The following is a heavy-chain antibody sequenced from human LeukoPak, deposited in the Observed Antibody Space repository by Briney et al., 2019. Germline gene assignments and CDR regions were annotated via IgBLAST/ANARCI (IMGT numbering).Heavy chain of an antibody. V-gene: IGHV4-39*01. J-gene: IGHJ4*02. D-gene: IGHD3-10*01. Sequence: SETLSLTCTVSGGSISCSTYYWGWIRQPPGKGLEWIGSIYYSGSTYYNPSLKSRVTISVDTSKNQFSLKLSSVTAADTAVYYCARQSPLLWFGENYYFDYWGQGALVTVSS. CDR1: GGSISCSTYY. CDR2: IYYSGST. CDR3: ARQSPLLWFGENYYFDY.